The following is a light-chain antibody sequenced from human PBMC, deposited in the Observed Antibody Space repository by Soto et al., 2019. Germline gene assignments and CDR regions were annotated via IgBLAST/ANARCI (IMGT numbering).Light chain of an antibody. J-gene: IGKJ2*01. CDR3: QQFYNTPPYT. Sequence: DTMMTQSPDSLAVSLGERATVNCKSSQSVFHSANNMNYLAWYQQKPGQSPKLLISWASIRDSGVPDRFSGSGSGTDFTLTINSLQAEDAAVYYCQQFYNTPPYTFGQGTRLEIK. CDR1: QSVFHSANNMNY. CDR2: WAS. V-gene: IGKV4-1*01.